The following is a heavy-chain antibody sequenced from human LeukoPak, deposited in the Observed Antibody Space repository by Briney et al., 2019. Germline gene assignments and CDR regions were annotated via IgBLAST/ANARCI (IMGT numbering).Heavy chain of an antibody. Sequence: GGSLRLSCAASGFTFSSYAMHWVRQAPGKGLEWVAVISYDGSNKYYADSVKGRFTISRDNSKNTLYLQMNSLRAEDTAVYYCAKDSGSGYCDDYWGQGTLVTVSS. CDR3: AKDSGSGYCDDY. J-gene: IGHJ4*02. D-gene: IGHD3-22*01. CDR2: ISYDGSNK. CDR1: GFTFSSYA. V-gene: IGHV3-30-3*01.